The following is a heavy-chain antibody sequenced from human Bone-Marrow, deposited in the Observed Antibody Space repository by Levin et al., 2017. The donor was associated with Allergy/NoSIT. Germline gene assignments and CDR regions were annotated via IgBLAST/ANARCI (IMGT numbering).Heavy chain of an antibody. CDR1: GFGFSGYA. V-gene: IGHV3-30-3*01. Sequence: SCAASGFGFSGYAMNWVRQAPGKGLESVSFLSPSSPSPSSSFSFQGRFTISRDKSKGTLHLHMNSLKAEDTALYYCARTGVGYSNGNGFDYWGQGTLVTVSS. CDR2: LSPSSPSP. D-gene: IGHD5-18*01. CDR3: ARTGVGYSNGNGFDY. J-gene: IGHJ4*02.